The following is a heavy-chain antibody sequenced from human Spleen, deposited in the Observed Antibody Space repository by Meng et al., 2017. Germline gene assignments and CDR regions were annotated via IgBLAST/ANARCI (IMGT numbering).Heavy chain of an antibody. Sequence: GGSLRLSCAASGFTFNTYWMTWVRQAPGKGLEWVANIKESGSEKYYVDSVKGRFTISRDNAKNSLYLQMNSLRAEDTAVYYCARDVRYYDSSALLDPWGQGTLVTVSS. V-gene: IGHV3-7*01. CDR2: IKESGSEK. CDR1: GFTFNTYW. J-gene: IGHJ5*02. D-gene: IGHD3-22*01. CDR3: ARDVRYYDSSALLDP.